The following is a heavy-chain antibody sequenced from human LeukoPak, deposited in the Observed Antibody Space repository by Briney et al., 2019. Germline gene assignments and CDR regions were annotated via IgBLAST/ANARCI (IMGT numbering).Heavy chain of an antibody. V-gene: IGHV3-30*04. CDR3: ARDRLGSQPYYFDH. CDR2: ISNDGTTK. D-gene: IGHD6-19*01. Sequence: GRSLCPSCAVYGFSFSRYSFHCVSQAPGKGLEWVAAISNDGTTKFYADSVKGRFTISRDNSKNTQYLQMISLRDEDTAIYFCARDRLGSQPYYFDHWGQGTLVTVSS. CDR1: GFSFSRYS. J-gene: IGHJ4*02.